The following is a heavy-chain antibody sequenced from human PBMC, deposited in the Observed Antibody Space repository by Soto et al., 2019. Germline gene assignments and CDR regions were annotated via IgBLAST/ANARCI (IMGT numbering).Heavy chain of an antibody. J-gene: IGHJ3*02. D-gene: IGHD6-6*01. CDR1: AVTISSYY. CDR3: ARDRRYSSSSQAFDI. Sequence: ASETLSLTCTVPAVTISSYYWSWIRQPPGKGLEWIAYIYYSGSTNYNPSLKSRVTISVDTSKNLFSLKMRSVTAADTAVYYCARDRRYSSSSQAFDIWGQGTMVTVSS. V-gene: IGHV4-59*01. CDR2: IYYSGST.